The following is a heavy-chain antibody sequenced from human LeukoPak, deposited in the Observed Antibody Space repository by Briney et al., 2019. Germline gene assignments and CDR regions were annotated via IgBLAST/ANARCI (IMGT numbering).Heavy chain of an antibody. D-gene: IGHD1-7*01. CDR3: ARALNWNYGYFDY. J-gene: IGHJ4*02. Sequence: SQTLSLTCTVSGGSISSGSYYWSWIRQPAGKGLEWIGRIYTSGSTNYNPSLESRVTISVDTSKNQFSLKLSSVTAADTAVYYCARALNWNYGYFDYWGQGTLVTVSS. V-gene: IGHV4-61*02. CDR2: IYTSGST. CDR1: GGSISSGSYY.